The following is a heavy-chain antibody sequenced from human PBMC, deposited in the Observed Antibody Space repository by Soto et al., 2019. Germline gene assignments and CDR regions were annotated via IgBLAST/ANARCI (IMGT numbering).Heavy chain of an antibody. Sequence: SETLSLTCTVSGGSITSSSYYWGWIRQPPGKGLEWIGSIYYSGRTYYNPSLKSRVTVSVDTSQNHFSLKVSSVTVADTAVYYCARLGGFCSSTNCYGYYAMDVWGQGTTVTV. J-gene: IGHJ6*02. CDR2: IYYSGRT. CDR1: GGSITSSSYY. V-gene: IGHV4-39*02. CDR3: ARLGGFCSSTNCYGYYAMDV. D-gene: IGHD2-2*01.